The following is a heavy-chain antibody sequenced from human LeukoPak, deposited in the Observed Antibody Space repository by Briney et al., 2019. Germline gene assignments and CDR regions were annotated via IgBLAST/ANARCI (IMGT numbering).Heavy chain of an antibody. CDR1: GFTFSSYA. V-gene: IGHV3-30-3*01. Sequence: GGSLRLSCAASGFTFSSYAMHWVRQAAGKGLEWVAVISYDGSNKYYADSVKGRFTISRDNSKNTLYLQMNTLRAEDTAVYYWARGSWRLVRGAASFESWGQGTLVTVSS. D-gene: IGHD3-10*01. J-gene: IGHJ4*02. CDR2: ISYDGSNK. CDR3: ARGSWRLVRGAASFES.